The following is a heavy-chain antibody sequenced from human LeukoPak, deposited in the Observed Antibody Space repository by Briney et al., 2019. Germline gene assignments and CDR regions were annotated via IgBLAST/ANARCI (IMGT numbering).Heavy chain of an antibody. V-gene: IGHV6-1*01. CDR3: GRGYCSTPTCYHFDY. D-gene: IGHD2-2*01. J-gene: IGHJ4*02. Sequence: SQTLSLTCAISGDSVSSKSAAWSWIRQSPSRGLEWLGRTFYRSKWYNEYAVSVKSRITINPDTSKNQFSLQLNSVTPEDTAVYYCGRGYCSTPTCYHFDYWGQGTLVTVSS. CDR2: TFYRSKWYN. CDR1: GDSVSSKSAA.